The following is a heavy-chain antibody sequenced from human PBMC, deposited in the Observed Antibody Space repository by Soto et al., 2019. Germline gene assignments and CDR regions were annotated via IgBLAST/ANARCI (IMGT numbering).Heavy chain of an antibody. CDR3: ARGDYGDY. D-gene: IGHD4-17*01. CDR1: GYTFTTYG. Sequence: QVQLVQSGVELKEPGASVKVSCKASGYTFTTYGITWVRQAPGQGLEWVGWISTYKGNTNYEQRLQGRVTLTTDTSMSTAFMELRSLSSDDTAAYYCARGDYGDYWGQGTLVTVSS. V-gene: IGHV1-18*01. J-gene: IGHJ4*02. CDR2: ISTYKGNT.